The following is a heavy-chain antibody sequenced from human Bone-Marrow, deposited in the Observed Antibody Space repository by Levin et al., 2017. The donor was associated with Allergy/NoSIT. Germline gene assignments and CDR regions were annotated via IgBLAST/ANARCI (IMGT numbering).Heavy chain of an antibody. CDR3: ARRGSGSYYNLDY. CDR1: GFTFSSYS. D-gene: IGHD3-10*01. Sequence: GGSLRLSCAASGFTFSSYSMNWVRQAPGKGLEWVSYISSSSSTIYYADSVKGRFTISRDNAKNSLYLQMNSLRAEDTAVYYCARRGSGSYYNLDYWGQGTLVTVSS. V-gene: IGHV3-48*04. J-gene: IGHJ4*02. CDR2: ISSSSSTI.